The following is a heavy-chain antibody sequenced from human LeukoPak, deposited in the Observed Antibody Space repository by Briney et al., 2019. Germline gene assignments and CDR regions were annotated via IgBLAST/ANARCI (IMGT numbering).Heavy chain of an antibody. D-gene: IGHD1-26*01. J-gene: IGHJ5*02. Sequence: NPSETLSLTCTVPGGSISDYYWNWIRQPAGKGLEWIGRIYASGSTHFNPALRSRVTISVDKSKNQFSLKLTSATAADTAVYFCARSYLGGTYYDWFDPWGQGTLVTVSS. CDR1: GGSISDYY. CDR3: ARSYLGGTYYDWFDP. CDR2: IYASGST. V-gene: IGHV4-4*07.